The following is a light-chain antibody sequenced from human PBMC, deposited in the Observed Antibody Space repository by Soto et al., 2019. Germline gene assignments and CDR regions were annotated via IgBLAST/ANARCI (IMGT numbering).Light chain of an antibody. CDR3: QTWGTGIHVV. CDR1: SGHSSYA. CDR2: LDSDGSH. V-gene: IGLV4-69*01. Sequence: QPVLTQSPSASASLGASVKLTCTLSSGHSSYAIAWHQQHPEKGPRYLMKLDSDGSHTKGDAIPDRFSGSSSGAERYLTISSLQSEDEADYYCQTWGTGIHVVFGGGTKVTVL. J-gene: IGLJ2*01.